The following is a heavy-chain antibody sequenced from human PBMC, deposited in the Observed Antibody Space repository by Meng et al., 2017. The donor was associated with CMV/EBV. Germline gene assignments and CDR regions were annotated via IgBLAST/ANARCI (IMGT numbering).Heavy chain of an antibody. CDR3: TTEEIYGSNY. D-gene: IGHD5-12*01. CDR1: GFTFSNAW. V-gene: IGHV3-15*01. CDR2: IKSKTDGGTT. J-gene: IGHJ4*02. Sequence: GESLKISCAASGFTFSNAWMSWVRQAPGKGLGWVGRIKSKTDGGTTDYAAPVKGRFTISRDDSKNTLYLQMNSLKTEDTAVYYCTTEEIYGSNYWGQGTLVTVSS.